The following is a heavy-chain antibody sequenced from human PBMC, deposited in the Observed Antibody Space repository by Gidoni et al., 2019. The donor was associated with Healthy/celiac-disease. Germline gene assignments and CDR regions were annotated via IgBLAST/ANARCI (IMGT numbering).Heavy chain of an antibody. V-gene: IGHV4-34*01. CDR1: GGSFSGYY. CDR2: INHSGST. J-gene: IGHJ5*02. CDR3: ARVGPIVIGRRRTWFDP. Sequence: QVQLQQWGAGLLKPSETLSLTCAVYGGSFSGYYWSWIRQPQGKGLEWIGEINHSGSTNYNPSLKSRVTISVDTSKNQFSLKLSSVTAADTAVYYCARVGPIVIGRRRTWFDPWGQGTLVTVSS. D-gene: IGHD2-15*01.